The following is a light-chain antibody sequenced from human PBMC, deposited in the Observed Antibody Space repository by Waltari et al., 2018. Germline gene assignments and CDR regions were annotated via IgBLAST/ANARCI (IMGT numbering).Light chain of an antibody. Sequence: QPALTQPASVSGSPGQSITISCTGTTSDVGGYDFVPWYQQHPGQAPKLIISDVSDRPSAFSPRFPASKSGITASLTISGLQPEDEATYFCSSFTLTNTWVFGGGTNLTVL. V-gene: IGLV2-14*03. CDR2: DVS. CDR1: TSDVGGYDF. CDR3: SSFTLTNTWV. J-gene: IGLJ3*02.